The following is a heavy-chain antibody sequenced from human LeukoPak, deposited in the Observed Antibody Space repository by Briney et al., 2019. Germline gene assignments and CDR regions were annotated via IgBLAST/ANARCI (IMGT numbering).Heavy chain of an antibody. D-gene: IGHD3-16*01. J-gene: IGHJ6*03. CDR3: ARGGGYDYVWGSYTYYYYMDV. Sequence: GASVKVSCKASGYTFTGYYMHWVRQAPGQGLEWMGWINPNSGGTNYAQKFQGRVTMTRDTSISTAYMELSSLRSEDTAVYYCARGGGYDYVWGSYTYYYYMDVWGKGTTVTISS. CDR1: GYTFTGYY. CDR2: INPNSGGT. V-gene: IGHV1-2*02.